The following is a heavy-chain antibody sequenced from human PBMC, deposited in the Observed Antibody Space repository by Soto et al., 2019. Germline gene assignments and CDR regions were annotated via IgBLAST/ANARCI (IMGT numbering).Heavy chain of an antibody. D-gene: IGHD1-26*01. V-gene: IGHV4-30-2*01. J-gene: IGHJ5*02. CDR3: ARVRGSPHGRKNWFDP. Sequence: SETLSLTCTVSGGSISKYYWSWIRQPPEKGLEWIGYIYHSGSTYYNPSLKSRVTISVDRSKNQFSLKLSSVTAADTAVYYCARVRGSPHGRKNWFDPWGQGTLVTVSS. CDR1: GGSISKYY. CDR2: IYHSGST.